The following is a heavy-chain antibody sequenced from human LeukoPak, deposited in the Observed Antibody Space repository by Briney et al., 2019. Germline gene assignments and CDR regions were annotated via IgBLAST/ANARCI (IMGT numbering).Heavy chain of an antibody. CDR2: ISSSSSYI. J-gene: IGHJ4*02. D-gene: IGHD3-10*01. V-gene: IGHV3-21*01. CDR3: ARGPAYYYGSGLGIHDY. CDR1: GFTFSSYE. Sequence: PGGSLRLSCAASGFTFSSYEMNWVRQAPGKGLEWVSSISSSSSYIYYADSVKGRFTISRDNAKNSLYLQMNSLRAEDTAVYYCARGPAYYYGSGLGIHDYWGQGTLVTVSS.